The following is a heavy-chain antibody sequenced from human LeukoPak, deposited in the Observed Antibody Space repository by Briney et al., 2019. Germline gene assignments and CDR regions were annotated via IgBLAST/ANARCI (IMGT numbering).Heavy chain of an antibody. J-gene: IGHJ4*02. D-gene: IGHD7-27*01. Sequence: SETLSLTCAVYGGSFSGYYWSWIRQPPGKGLEWIGEINHSGSTNYNPSLKSRVTVSVDTSKNQFSLKLSSVTAADTAVYYCARVLGTYFDYWGQGTLVTVSS. CDR2: INHSGST. CDR1: GGSFSGYY. V-gene: IGHV4-34*01. CDR3: ARVLGTYFDY.